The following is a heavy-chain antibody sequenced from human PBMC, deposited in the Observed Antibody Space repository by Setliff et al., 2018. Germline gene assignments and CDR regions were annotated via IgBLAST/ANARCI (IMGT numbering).Heavy chain of an antibody. CDR3: ARVSEAAAAGFDY. CDR2: ISAYNGNT. J-gene: IGHJ4*02. CDR1: GYTFTSYA. V-gene: IGHV1-18*01. Sequence: GPVKVSCKASGYTFTSYAFSWVRQAPGQGLEWMGWISAYNGNTNYAQKFQGRVTMTTDTSTSTAYMELRSLRSDDTAVYYCARVSEAAAAGFDYWGQGTLVTVSS. D-gene: IGHD6-13*01.